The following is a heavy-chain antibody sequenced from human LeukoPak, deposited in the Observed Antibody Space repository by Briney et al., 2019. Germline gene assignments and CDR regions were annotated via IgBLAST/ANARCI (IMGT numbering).Heavy chain of an antibody. D-gene: IGHD2-2*02. CDR2: RWYDGVNK. V-gene: IGHV3-33*01. J-gene: IGHJ4*02. Sequence: PGRSLRLSCTPSGFTFSTYGMHWVRQAPGKGLEWVAVRWYDGVNKYYADSVKGRFTISRDNSKNTLYLQMNSLRAEDTAAYFCARDAYPHCSYTTCYTGYFDHWGQGTLVTVSS. CDR1: GFTFSTYG. CDR3: ARDAYPHCSYTTCYTGYFDH.